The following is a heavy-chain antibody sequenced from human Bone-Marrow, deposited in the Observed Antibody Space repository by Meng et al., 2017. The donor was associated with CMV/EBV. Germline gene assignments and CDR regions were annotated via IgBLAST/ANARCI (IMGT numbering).Heavy chain of an antibody. CDR1: GYTFTSDY. D-gene: IGHD2-21*01. J-gene: IGHJ6*02. CDR3: ARDRCGGDCYSRYYYGMDV. Sequence: DSLNVSCKASGYTFTSDYMHWVRQAPGQGLEWMGIINPSGGSTSYAQKFQGRVTMTRDTSTSTVYMELSSLRSEDTAVYYCARDRCGGDCYSRYYYGMDVWGQGTTVTVSS. V-gene: IGHV1-46*01. CDR2: INPSGGST.